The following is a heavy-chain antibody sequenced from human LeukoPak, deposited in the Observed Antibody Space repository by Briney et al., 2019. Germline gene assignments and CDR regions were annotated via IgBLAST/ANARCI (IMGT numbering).Heavy chain of an antibody. CDR2: ISSSSSYI. Sequence: SGGSLRLSCAASGFTFSSYSMNWVRQAPGKGLEWVSSISSSSSYIYYADSVKGRFTISRDNAKNSLCLQMNSLRAEDTAVYYCARARLRYCSSTSCPYDYWGQGTLVTVSS. CDR3: ARARLRYCSSTSCPYDY. V-gene: IGHV3-21*01. J-gene: IGHJ4*02. D-gene: IGHD2-2*01. CDR1: GFTFSSYS.